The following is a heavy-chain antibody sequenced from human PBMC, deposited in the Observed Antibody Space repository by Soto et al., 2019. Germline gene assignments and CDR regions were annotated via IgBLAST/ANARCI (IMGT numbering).Heavy chain of an antibody. CDR3: ARVVGYGDYLDNWFDP. Sequence: ASVKVSCKASGYTFTSYGISWVRQAPGQGLEWMGWISAYNGNTNYAQKLQGRVTMTTDTSTSTAYMELRSLRSDDTAVYYCARVVGYGDYLDNWFDPWGQGTLVTVSS. J-gene: IGHJ5*02. CDR2: ISAYNGNT. V-gene: IGHV1-18*01. D-gene: IGHD4-17*01. CDR1: GYTFTSYG.